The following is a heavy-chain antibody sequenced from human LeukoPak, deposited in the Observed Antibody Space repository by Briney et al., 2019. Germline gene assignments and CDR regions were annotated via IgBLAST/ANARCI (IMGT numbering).Heavy chain of an antibody. J-gene: IGHJ4*02. CDR2: ISGSGGST. CDR3: AKVALGPPVRRHFDY. Sequence: PGGSLRLSCAASGFTFSSYGMSWVRQAPGKGLEWVSAISGSGGSTYYADSVKGRFTISRDNSKNTLYLQMNSLRAEDTAVYYCAKVALGPPVRRHFDYWGQGTLVTVSS. CDR1: GFTFSSYG. V-gene: IGHV3-23*01. D-gene: IGHD4-11*01.